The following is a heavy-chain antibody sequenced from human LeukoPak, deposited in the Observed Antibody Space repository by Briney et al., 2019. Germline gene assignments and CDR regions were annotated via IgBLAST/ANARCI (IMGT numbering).Heavy chain of an antibody. CDR3: ATEDLIAAVDTGLDY. V-gene: IGHV1-24*01. Sequence: ATVKVSCKASGYTFTSYGISWVRQAPGKGLEWMGSFDPEHGDTIYAQRLQGRVTMTEDTSTDTAYMELSSLRSEDTAVYYCATEDLIAAVDTGLDYWGQGTLVTVSS. CDR2: FDPEHGDT. CDR1: GYTFTSYG. J-gene: IGHJ4*02. D-gene: IGHD6-13*01.